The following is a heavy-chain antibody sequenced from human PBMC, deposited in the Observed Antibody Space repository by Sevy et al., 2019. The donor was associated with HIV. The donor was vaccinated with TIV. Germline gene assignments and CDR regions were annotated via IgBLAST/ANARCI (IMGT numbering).Heavy chain of an antibody. CDR3: AKVLHIVVVPAAVDYYYGMDV. V-gene: IGHV3-30*02. CDR2: MRFDGTIK. Sequence: GGSLRLSCAASGFTFSTYGMHWVRQAPGRGLEWVAFMRFDGTIKYHTDSVKGRFTISRDNSKNTLYLQMNSQKTEDTAVYFCAKVLHIVVVPAAVDYYYGMDVWGQGTTVTVSS. J-gene: IGHJ6*02. CDR1: GFTFSTYG. D-gene: IGHD2-2*01.